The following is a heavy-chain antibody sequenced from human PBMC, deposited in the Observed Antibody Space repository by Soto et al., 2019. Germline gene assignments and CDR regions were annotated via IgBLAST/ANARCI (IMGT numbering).Heavy chain of an antibody. CDR3: ARAKAGVTQWLVEYGMDV. Sequence: EVQLVQSGGGLVQPGGSLRLSCVASGFTVYNNYMSWLRQAPGKGLEWVSVAFSDGDTYYTDSVKGRFTISRDKSKNTLYLQMNSLRDEDTAVYYCARAKAGVTQWLVEYGMDVWGQGTTVTVSS. CDR1: GFTVYNNY. V-gene: IGHV3-66*01. J-gene: IGHJ6*02. D-gene: IGHD6-19*01. CDR2: AFSDGDT.